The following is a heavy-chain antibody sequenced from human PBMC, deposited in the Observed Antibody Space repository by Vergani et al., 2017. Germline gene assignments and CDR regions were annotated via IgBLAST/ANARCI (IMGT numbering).Heavy chain of an antibody. V-gene: IGHV4-30-2*01. CDR1: GGSISSGSYS. CDR3: ARVDQDXTTSYYYYYYMDV. D-gene: IGHD1-14*01. Sequence: QLQLQESGSGLVKPSQTLYLTCAVSGGSISSGSYSWSWIRQPPGKGLEWIGHISHSGSTYYNPSLMSRVTISVDRSKNQFSLRLSSVTAADTAVYYCARVDQDXTTSYYYYYYMDVWGKGTTVSVSS. J-gene: IGHJ6*03. CDR2: ISHSGST.